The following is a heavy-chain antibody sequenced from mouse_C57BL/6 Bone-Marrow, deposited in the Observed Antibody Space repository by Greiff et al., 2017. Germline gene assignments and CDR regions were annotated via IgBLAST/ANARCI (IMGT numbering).Heavy chain of an antibody. CDR3: ATYLDYFDY. CDR1: GYTFTSYG. D-gene: IGHD5-1*01. Sequence: QVQLQQSGAELARPGASVKLSCKASGYTFTSYGISWVKQRTGQGLEGIGEIYPRSGNTYYNEKLKGKATLTADKSSSTAYMDLRSLTSEDSAVYFCATYLDYFDYWGQGTTLTVSS. V-gene: IGHV1-81*01. J-gene: IGHJ2*01. CDR2: IYPRSGNT.